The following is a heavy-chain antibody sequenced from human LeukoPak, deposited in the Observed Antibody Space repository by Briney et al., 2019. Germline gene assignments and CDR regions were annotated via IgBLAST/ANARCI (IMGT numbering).Heavy chain of an antibody. D-gene: IGHD3-22*01. J-gene: IGHJ4*02. Sequence: GESLKISCKTSGYSFNSHWIGWVRQKPGKGLEWMGIFHPGDSETRSSPSFQGLVTMSADQSITTAYLQWNSLKASDTAMYFCARTIAFYYDSSSYMDFWGQGTQVIVSS. CDR1: GYSFNSHW. CDR2: FHPGDSET. CDR3: ARTIAFYYDSSSYMDF. V-gene: IGHV5-51*01.